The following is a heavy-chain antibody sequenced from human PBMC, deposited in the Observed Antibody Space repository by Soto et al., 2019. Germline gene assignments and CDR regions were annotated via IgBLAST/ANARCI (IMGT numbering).Heavy chain of an antibody. D-gene: IGHD3-16*02. V-gene: IGHV1-2*02. Sequence: ASVKVSCKASGYTFTGHYMHWVRQAPGQGLEWMGWINPNSGGTNYAQKFQGRVTMTRDTSISTAYMELSRLRSDDTAVYYCARVRRLGELSTPGGSFDYWGQGTLVTVSS. CDR1: GYTFTGHY. CDR3: ARVRRLGELSTPGGSFDY. CDR2: INPNSGGT. J-gene: IGHJ4*02.